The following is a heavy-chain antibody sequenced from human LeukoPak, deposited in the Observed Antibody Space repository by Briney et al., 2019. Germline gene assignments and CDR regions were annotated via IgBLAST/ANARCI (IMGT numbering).Heavy chain of an antibody. J-gene: IGHJ4*02. CDR1: GFTFSSYW. Sequence: GGSLRLSCAASGFTFSSYWMSWVPQAPGKGLEWVANIKQDGSEKYYVDSVKGRFTISRDNAKNSLYLQMNSLRAEDTAVYYCARDRPDRGPNYFDYWGQGTLVTVSS. CDR3: ARDRPDRGPNYFDY. V-gene: IGHV3-7*05. CDR2: IKQDGSEK.